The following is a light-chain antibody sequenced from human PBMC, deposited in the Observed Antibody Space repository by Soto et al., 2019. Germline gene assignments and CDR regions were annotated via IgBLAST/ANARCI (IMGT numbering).Light chain of an antibody. J-gene: IGKJ1*01. CDR2: GAS. CDR1: QSVSSN. V-gene: IGKV3-15*01. CDR3: QQYNNWPGT. Sequence: EIVMTQSPATLSVSPGERATLSCRASQSVSSNLAWYQQKPGQAPRLLFYGASTRATGIPARFSGSGSGTEFTLTISSLQSEDFAAYYCQQYNNWPGTFGQGNKVEIK.